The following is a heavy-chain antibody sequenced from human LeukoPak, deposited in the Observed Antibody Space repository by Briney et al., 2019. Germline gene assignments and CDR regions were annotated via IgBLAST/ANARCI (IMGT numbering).Heavy chain of an antibody. J-gene: IGHJ6*02. CDR1: GGSIQTYF. V-gene: IGHV4-4*07. D-gene: IGHD2-21*01. CDR3: ARDRLMGHIDSKYGVDV. CDR2: THSSGST. Sequence: SETLSLTCSVSGGSIQTYFWSWLRRPAGKGLEWIGRTHSSGSTTYNPSLKSRVSMSVDPSKNQLSLKIDSVTASDTAVYYCARDRLMGHIDSKYGVDVWGQGTTVTVSS.